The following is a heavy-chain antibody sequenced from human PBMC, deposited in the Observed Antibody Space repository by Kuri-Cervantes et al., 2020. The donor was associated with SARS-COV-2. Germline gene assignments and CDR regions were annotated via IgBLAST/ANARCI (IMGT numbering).Heavy chain of an antibody. J-gene: IGHJ3*02. CDR1: GFTFDDYA. D-gene: IGHD1-26*01. CDR2: ISWNSGSI. Sequence: SLKISCAASGFTFDDYAMHWVRQAPGKGLEWVSGISWNSGSIGYADSVKGRFTISRDNAKNSLYLQMNSLRAEDTAVYYCAKNDWEQPDAFDIWGQGTMVTVSS. CDR3: AKNDWEQPDAFDI. V-gene: IGHV3-9*01.